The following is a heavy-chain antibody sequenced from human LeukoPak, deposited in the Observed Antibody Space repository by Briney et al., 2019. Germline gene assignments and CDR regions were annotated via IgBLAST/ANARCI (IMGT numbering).Heavy chain of an antibody. CDR1: GFTFSSYW. D-gene: IGHD3-10*01. V-gene: IGHV3-7*01. CDR3: AREEYYYGSGSYSLDY. J-gene: IGHJ4*02. CDR2: IKQDGSEK. Sequence: GGSLTLSCAASGFTFSSYWMSWVSQAPGKGLEWVANIKQDGSEKYYVDSVKGRFTISRDNAKNSLYLQMNSLRAEDTAVYYCAREEYYYGSGSYSLDYWGQGTLVTVSS.